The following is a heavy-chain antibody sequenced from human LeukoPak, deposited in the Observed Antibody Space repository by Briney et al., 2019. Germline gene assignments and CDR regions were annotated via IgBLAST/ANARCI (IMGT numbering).Heavy chain of an antibody. V-gene: IGHV1-18*01. J-gene: IGHJ3*02. CDR1: ICTLTNYG. Sequence: ASVKVSCKASICTLTNYGISWVRQAPGQGLEWMGWISAYNGNTNYAQNLQGRVTMTTDTSTNTAYMELRSLRSDDTAVYYCARDQDPGAFDIWGQGTMVTVSS. CDR3: ARDQDPGAFDI. CDR2: ISAYNGNT.